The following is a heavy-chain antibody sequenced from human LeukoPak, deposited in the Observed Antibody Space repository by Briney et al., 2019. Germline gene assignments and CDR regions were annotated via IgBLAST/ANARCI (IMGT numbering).Heavy chain of an antibody. D-gene: IGHD4-23*01. V-gene: IGHV3-23*05. CDR3: ARRVLGAVGYFDY. Sequence: PGGSLRLSCAASGFTLSSYAMGWVRQLPGKGLEWVSSVSSSGSDTYYTSSVKGRFTISRDNSKNTLYLQVNSLRVEDTAVYYCARRVLGAVGYFDYWGQGALVTVSS. CDR1: GFTLSSYA. J-gene: IGHJ4*02. CDR2: VSSSGSDT.